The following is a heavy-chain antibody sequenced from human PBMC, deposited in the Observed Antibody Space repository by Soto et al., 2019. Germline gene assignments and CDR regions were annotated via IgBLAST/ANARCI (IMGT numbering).Heavy chain of an antibody. D-gene: IGHD3-22*01. CDR1: GYTFTSYG. J-gene: IGHJ3*02. CDR3: ARVEMMIVVVPEPAFDI. V-gene: IGHV1-18*01. CDR2: ISAYNGNT. Sequence: GASVKVSCKASGYTFTSYGISWVRQAPGQGLEWMGWISAYNGNTNYAQKLQGRVTMTTDTSTSTAYMELRSLRSDDTAVYYCARVEMMIVVVPEPAFDIWGQGTMVTVSS.